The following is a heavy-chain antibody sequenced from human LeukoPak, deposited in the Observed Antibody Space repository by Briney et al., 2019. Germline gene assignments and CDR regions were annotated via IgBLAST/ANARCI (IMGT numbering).Heavy chain of an antibody. CDR3: AKESTYVDSPFLDY. J-gene: IGHJ4*02. CDR2: ISSSGSTI. CDR1: GFTFSSYE. V-gene: IGHV3-48*03. D-gene: IGHD4-17*01. Sequence: GGSLRLSCAASGFTFSSYEMNWVRQAPGKGLEWVSYISSSGSTIYYADSVKGRFTISRDNAKNSLYLQMNSLRAEDTAIYYCAKESTYVDSPFLDYWGQGTLVTVSS.